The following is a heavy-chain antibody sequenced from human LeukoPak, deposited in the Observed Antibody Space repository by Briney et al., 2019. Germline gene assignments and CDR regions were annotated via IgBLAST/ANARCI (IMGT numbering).Heavy chain of an antibody. V-gene: IGHV4-61*02. CDR1: GGSISIGGYY. CDR2: IYTSGST. J-gene: IGHJ4*02. CDR3: ARESGTTDFDY. D-gene: IGHD1-7*01. Sequence: SETLSLTCTVSGGSISIGGYYWSWIRQPAGKGLEWIGRIYTSGSTNYNPSLKSRVTMSVDTSKNQFSLKLSSVTATDTAVYYCARESGTTDFDYWGQGTLDTVSS.